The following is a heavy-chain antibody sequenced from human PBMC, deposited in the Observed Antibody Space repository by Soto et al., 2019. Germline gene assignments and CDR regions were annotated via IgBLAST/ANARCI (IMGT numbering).Heavy chain of an antibody. J-gene: IGHJ4*02. Sequence: GGSLRLSCAAAGFTFNTYAMTYVRQAPGKGLEWVSAISGSGGTTYYADSVKGRVTISRDYSKYPLILEMNSLRADDTAVYYCAKGPVGQSLYYFHYSGPGAPLTV. CDR2: ISGSGGTT. CDR3: AKGPVGQSLYYFHY. V-gene: IGHV3-23*01. CDR1: GFTFNTYA.